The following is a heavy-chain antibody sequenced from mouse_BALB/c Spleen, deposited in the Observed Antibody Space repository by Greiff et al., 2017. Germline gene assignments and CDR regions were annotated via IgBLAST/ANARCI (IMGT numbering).Heavy chain of an antibody. V-gene: IGHV5-12-1*01. CDR3: ARHGGGLDY. CDR1: GFAFSSYD. Sequence: EVQLVESGGGLVKPGGSLKLSCAASGFAFSSYDMSWVRQTPEKRLEWVAYISSGGGSTYYPDTVKGRFTISRDNAKNTLYLQMSSLKSEDTAMYYCARHGGGLDYWGQGTTLTVSS. J-gene: IGHJ2*01. CDR2: ISSGGGST.